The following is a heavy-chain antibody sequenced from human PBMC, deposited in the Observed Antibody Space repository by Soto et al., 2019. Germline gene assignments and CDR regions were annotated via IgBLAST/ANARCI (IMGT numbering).Heavy chain of an antibody. CDR1: GYTFTSYA. J-gene: IGHJ3*02. Sequence: GASVKVSCKASGYTFTSYAMHWVRQAPGQRLEWMGWINAGNGNTKYSQKFQGRVTITRDTSASTAYTELSSLRSEDTAVYYCARNKVFGVVDAFDIWGQGTMVTVSS. V-gene: IGHV1-3*01. D-gene: IGHD3-3*01. CDR2: INAGNGNT. CDR3: ARNKVFGVVDAFDI.